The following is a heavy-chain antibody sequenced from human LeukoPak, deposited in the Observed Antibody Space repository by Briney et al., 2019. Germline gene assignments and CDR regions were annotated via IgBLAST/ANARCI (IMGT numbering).Heavy chain of an antibody. CDR1: GLTFSAYY. CDR3: ASFGELLYYYYGMDV. J-gene: IGHJ6*02. V-gene: IGHV3-11*01. D-gene: IGHD3-10*01. Sequence: GGSLRLSFAAPGLTFSAYYMTWIPRAPGKGLEGVSYISSSGSTIYYADSVKGRFTISRDNAKSSLYLQMNSLRAEDTAVYYCASFGELLYYYYGMDVWGQGTTVTVSS. CDR2: ISSSGSTI.